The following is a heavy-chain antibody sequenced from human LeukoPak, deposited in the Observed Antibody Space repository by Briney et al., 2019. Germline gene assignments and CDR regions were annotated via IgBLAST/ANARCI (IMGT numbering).Heavy chain of an antibody. CDR3: ARGDGGTNGVSPFDY. J-gene: IGHJ4*02. CDR2: IIPIFGTA. D-gene: IGHD2-8*01. CDR1: GGTFSSYA. Sequence: ASVKVSCKASGGTFSSYAISWVRQAPGQGLEWMGGIIPIFGTANYAQKFQGRVTITADESTSTAYMELSSLRSEDTAVYYCARGDGGTNGVSPFDYWGQGTLVTVSS. V-gene: IGHV1-69*01.